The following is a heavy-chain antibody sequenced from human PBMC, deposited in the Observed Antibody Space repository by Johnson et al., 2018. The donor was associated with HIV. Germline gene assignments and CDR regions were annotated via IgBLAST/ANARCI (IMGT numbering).Heavy chain of an antibody. CDR2: MSYDGSNK. V-gene: IGHV3-30*18. Sequence: QVQLVESGGGVVQPGRSLRLSCVASGFTLSTYGMHWVRQAPGKGLEWVAVMSYDGSNKYYADSVKGRFTISRDSSKNTLYLQMNSLRPEDTAVYYCAKDRNWGRLFDDFDIWGRGTMVTVSS. CDR3: AKDRNWGRLFDDFDI. J-gene: IGHJ3*02. D-gene: IGHD7-27*01. CDR1: GFTLSTYG.